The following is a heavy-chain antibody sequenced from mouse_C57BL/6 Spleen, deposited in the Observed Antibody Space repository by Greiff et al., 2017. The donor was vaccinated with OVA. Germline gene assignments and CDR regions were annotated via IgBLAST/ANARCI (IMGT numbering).Heavy chain of an antibody. D-gene: IGHD2-4*01. J-gene: IGHJ3*01. Sequence: EVQRVESGGGLVQPGGSLKLSCAASGFTFSDYYMYWVRQTPEKRLEWVAYISNGGGSTYYPDTVKGRFTISRDNAKNTLYLQMSRLKSEDTAMYYCAREEDYDYDWFAYWGQGTLVTVSA. CDR2: ISNGGGST. CDR3: AREEDYDYDWFAY. CDR1: GFTFSDYY. V-gene: IGHV5-12*01.